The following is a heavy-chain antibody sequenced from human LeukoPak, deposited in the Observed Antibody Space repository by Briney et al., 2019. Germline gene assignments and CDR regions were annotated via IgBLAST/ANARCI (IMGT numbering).Heavy chain of an antibody. D-gene: IGHD6-19*01. CDR1: GFTFDDYA. Sequence: GGSLRLSCAASGFTFDDYAMPWVRQAPGKGLEWVSGISWNSGSIGYADSVKGRFTISRDNAKNSLYLQMNSLRSEDTAVYYCATAHRYSSGWYSADYWGQGTLVTVSS. J-gene: IGHJ4*02. CDR2: ISWNSGSI. CDR3: ATAHRYSSGWYSADY. V-gene: IGHV3-9*01.